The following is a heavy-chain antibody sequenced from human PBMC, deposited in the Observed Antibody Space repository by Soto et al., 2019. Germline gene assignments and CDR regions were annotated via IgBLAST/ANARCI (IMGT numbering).Heavy chain of an antibody. CDR2: INPNSGGT. Sequence: ASVKVSCKASGYTFTGYYMHWVRQAPGQGLEWMGWINPNSGGTNYAQKFQGRVTMTRDTSISTAYMEMSRLRSDDTAVYYCARVGAHIVEVVAATGEDYCGMDVWGLGTTVTVSS. CDR3: ARVGAHIVEVVAATGEDYCGMDV. CDR1: GYTFTGYY. J-gene: IGHJ6*01. V-gene: IGHV1-2*02. D-gene: IGHD2-15*01.